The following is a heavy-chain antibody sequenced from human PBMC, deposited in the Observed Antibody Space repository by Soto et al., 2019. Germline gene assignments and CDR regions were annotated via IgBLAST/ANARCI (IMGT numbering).Heavy chain of an antibody. CDR1: GFTFSSYA. Sequence: QVQLVESGGGVVQPGRSLRLSCAASGFTFSSYAMHWVRQAPGKGLEWVAVISYDGSNKYYADSVKGRFTISRDNSKNTRYLQMNSLRAEDTAVYYCARDPVDYAGSGGFDYWGQGTLVTVSS. J-gene: IGHJ4*02. D-gene: IGHD4-17*01. CDR3: ARDPVDYAGSGGFDY. CDR2: ISYDGSNK. V-gene: IGHV3-30-3*01.